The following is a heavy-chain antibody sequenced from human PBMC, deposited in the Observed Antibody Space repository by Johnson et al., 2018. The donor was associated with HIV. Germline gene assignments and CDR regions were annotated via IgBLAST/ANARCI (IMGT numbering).Heavy chain of an antibody. CDR2: IRYDGSNK. V-gene: IGHV3-30*02. J-gene: IGHJ3*02. Sequence: QVQLVESGGGVVQPGGSLRLSCAASGFTLNSHGMHWVRQAPGKGLEWVAFIRYDGSNKYYADSVKGRFTISRDNSKNTLFLQMNSLRAEDTAVYYCAKGQAIVGATRMGGAFDIWGQGTMVTVSS. CDR3: AKGQAIVGATRMGGAFDI. D-gene: IGHD1-26*01. CDR1: GFTLNSHG.